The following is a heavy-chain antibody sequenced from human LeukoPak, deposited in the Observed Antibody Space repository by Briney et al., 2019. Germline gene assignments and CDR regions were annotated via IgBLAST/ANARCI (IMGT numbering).Heavy chain of an antibody. V-gene: IGHV3-30*02. Sequence: GGSLRLSCAASGFTFSSYGMHWVRQAPGKGLEWVAFIRYDGSNKYYPDSVKGRFTISRDNSKNTLYLQMNSLRAENTAVYHCAKRMGPSIAAADLDYWGQGTLVIVSS. J-gene: IGHJ4*02. D-gene: IGHD6-13*01. CDR3: AKRMGPSIAAADLDY. CDR1: GFTFSSYG. CDR2: IRYDGSNK.